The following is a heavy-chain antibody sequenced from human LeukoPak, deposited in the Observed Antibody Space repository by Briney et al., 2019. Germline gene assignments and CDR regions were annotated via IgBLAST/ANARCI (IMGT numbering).Heavy chain of an antibody. CDR3: ARVRGGRAYCGGDCYLDV. Sequence: GASVKVSCKASGYTFTSYAISWVRQAPGQGLEWMGRIIPILGIANYAQKFQGRVTITADKSTSTAYMELSSLRSEDTAVYYCARVRGGRAYCGGDCYLDVWGQGTTVTVSS. D-gene: IGHD2-21*01. J-gene: IGHJ6*03. V-gene: IGHV1-69*04. CDR1: GYTFTSYA. CDR2: IIPILGIA.